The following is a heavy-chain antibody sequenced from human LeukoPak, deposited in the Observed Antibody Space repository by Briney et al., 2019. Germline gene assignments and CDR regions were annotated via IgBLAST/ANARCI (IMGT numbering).Heavy chain of an antibody. J-gene: IGHJ4*02. V-gene: IGHV3-15*01. CDR2: IKSKVDGETT. CDR1: GFTFSNAW. D-gene: IGHD3/OR15-3a*01. CDR3: TAGTGRSDFDY. Sequence: PGGSLRLSCATSGFTFSNAWMNWVRQAPGKGLEWVGRIKSKVDGETTDYAAPVKGRLTISRDDSKNTLYLQMNSLKSEDTAVYYCTAGTGRSDFDYWGQGTLVTVSS.